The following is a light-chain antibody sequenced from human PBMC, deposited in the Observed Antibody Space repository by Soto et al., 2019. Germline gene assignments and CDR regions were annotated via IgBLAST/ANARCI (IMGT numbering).Light chain of an antibody. J-gene: IGKJ4*01. CDR1: QSINHL. Sequence: DVQMTQYPSTLSSSFGDRVTITCRASQSINHLLAWYQQKPGKAPKFLIYDVSTLESGVPSRFSGSGSGTEFTLTISSLKPEDFATYYCQQYDSYPLTFGGGTKVDIK. V-gene: IGKV1-5*01. CDR3: QQYDSYPLT. CDR2: DVS.